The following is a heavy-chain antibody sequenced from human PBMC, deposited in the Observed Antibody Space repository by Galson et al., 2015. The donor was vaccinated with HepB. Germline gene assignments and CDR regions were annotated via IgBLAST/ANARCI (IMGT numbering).Heavy chain of an antibody. Sequence: SVKVSCKASGFTFTRSAVQWVRQARGQRLEWIGWIVVGSGNTNYAQKFQERVTITRYMSTSTAYMELSSLRSEDTAVYYCAAAPQELIEQWLVFDYWGQGTLVTVSS. CDR2: IVVGSGNT. CDR3: AAAPQELIEQWLVFDY. D-gene: IGHD6-19*01. CDR1: GFTFTRSA. V-gene: IGHV1-58*01. J-gene: IGHJ4*02.